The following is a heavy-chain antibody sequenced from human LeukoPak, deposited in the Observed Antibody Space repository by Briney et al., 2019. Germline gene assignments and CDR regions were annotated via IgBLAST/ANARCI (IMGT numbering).Heavy chain of an antibody. CDR2: INSDGSST. V-gene: IGHV3-74*01. Sequence: PGGSLRLSCAASGFTFSSYWMHWVRQAPGKGLVWVSRINSDGSSTSYVDSVKGRFTISRDNAKNTLYLQMNSLRAEDTAVYYCAHLYDYVWGSYRGDYWGQGTLVTVSS. CDR3: AHLYDYVWGSYRGDY. CDR1: GFTFSSYW. J-gene: IGHJ4*02. D-gene: IGHD3-16*02.